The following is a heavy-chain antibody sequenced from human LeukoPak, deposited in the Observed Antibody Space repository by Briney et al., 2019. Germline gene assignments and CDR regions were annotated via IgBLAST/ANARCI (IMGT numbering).Heavy chain of an antibody. J-gene: IGHJ4*02. CDR1: GGSISSYY. CDR3: ARLGSSGWNAYYFDY. Sequence: SETLSLTCTVSGGSISSYYRSWIRQPPGKGLEWIGYIYYSGSTNYNPSLKSRVTISVDTSKNQFSLKLSSVTAADTAVYYCARLGSSGWNAYYFDYWGQGTLVTVSS. V-gene: IGHV4-59*08. CDR2: IYYSGST. D-gene: IGHD6-19*01.